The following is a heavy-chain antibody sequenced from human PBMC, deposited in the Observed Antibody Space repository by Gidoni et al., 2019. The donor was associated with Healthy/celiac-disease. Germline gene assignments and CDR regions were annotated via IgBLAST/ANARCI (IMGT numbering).Heavy chain of an antibody. CDR1: GFTVSSNY. CDR2: IYIGVST. V-gene: IGHV3-53*01. Sequence: EVQLVESGGGLIQPGGSLRLSCAASGFTVSSNYMSLVRQAPGKGLEWVSVIYIGVSTYYADSVKGRFTISRDNSKNTLYLQMNSLRAEDTAVYYCARGVTIFGVVIRPIDYWGQETLVTVSS. CDR3: ARGVTIFGVVIRPIDY. J-gene: IGHJ4*02. D-gene: IGHD3-3*01.